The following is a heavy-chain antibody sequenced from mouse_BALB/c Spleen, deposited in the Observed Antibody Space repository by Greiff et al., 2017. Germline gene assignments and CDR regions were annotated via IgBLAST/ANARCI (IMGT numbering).Heavy chain of an antibody. J-gene: IGHJ1*01. CDR3: ARDPLGSRYFDV. Sequence: EVKVVESGGGLVKPGGSLKLSCAASGFTFSDYYMYWVRQTPEKRLEWVATISDGGSYTYYPDSVKGRFTISRDNAKNNLYLQMSSLKSEDTAMYYCARDPLGSRYFDVWGAGTTVTVSS. D-gene: IGHD1-1*01. CDR1: GFTFSDYY. V-gene: IGHV5-4*02. CDR2: ISDGGSYT.